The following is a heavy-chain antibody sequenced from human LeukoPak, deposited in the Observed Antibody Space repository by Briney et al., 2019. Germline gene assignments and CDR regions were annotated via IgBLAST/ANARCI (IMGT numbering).Heavy chain of an antibody. CDR3: ARDPYYDSSGYSLPYYGMDV. J-gene: IGHJ6*02. D-gene: IGHD3-22*01. CDR1: GFTFSSYG. Sequence: GGSLRLSRAASGFTFSSYGMHWVRQAPGKGLEWVAVISYDGSNKYYADSVKGRFTISRDNSKNTLYLQMNSLRAEDTAVYYCARDPYYDSSGYSLPYYGMDVWGQGTTVTVSS. CDR2: ISYDGSNK. V-gene: IGHV3-30*03.